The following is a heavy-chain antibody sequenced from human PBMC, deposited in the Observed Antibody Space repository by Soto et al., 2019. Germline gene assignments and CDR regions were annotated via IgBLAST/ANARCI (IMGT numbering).Heavy chain of an antibody. CDR3: ARAGGAQWFGEQLLKVNPEAAQESLMD. V-gene: IGHV3-13*04. J-gene: IGHJ6*03. CDR1: RVTFSNYD. CDR2: TGTPGDT. Sequence: GGSMRLSCSPSRVTFSNYDFPWGRQAKGGRLEWVSGTGTPGDTYYADSVTGRFTTSRENAKNSLYLQMNSLRAGDTAVYYCARAGGAQWFGEQLLKVNPEAAQESLMD. D-gene: IGHD3-10*01.